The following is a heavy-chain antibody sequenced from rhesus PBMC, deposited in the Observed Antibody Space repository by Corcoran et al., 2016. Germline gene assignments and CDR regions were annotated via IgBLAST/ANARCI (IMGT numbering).Heavy chain of an antibody. CDR3: ARREAGTLDY. Sequence: QVQLQESGPGLVKPSEHLSLTCAVSGYSISSGYGWSWIRQPPGKGREWIGYIGGSSGITNYNPSLKSRVTISKDTSKNQFSLKLSSVTAADTAVYYCARREAGTLDYWGQGVLVTVSS. CDR1: GYSISSGYG. D-gene: IGHD1-1*01. V-gene: IGHV4-127*01. J-gene: IGHJ4*01. CDR2: IGGSSGIT.